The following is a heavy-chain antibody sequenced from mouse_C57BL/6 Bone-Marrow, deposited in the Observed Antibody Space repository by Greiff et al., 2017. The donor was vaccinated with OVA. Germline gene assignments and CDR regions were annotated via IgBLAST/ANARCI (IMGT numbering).Heavy chain of an antibody. V-gene: IGHV1-53*01. CDR1: GYTFTSYW. Sequence: QVQLQQPGTELVKPGASVKLSCKASGYTFTSYWMHWVKQRPGQGLEWIGNINPSNGGTNYNEKLKSKATLTVDKSSSTAYMQLSSLTSEDSAVYYCARSGLLRRGYYFDYWGQGTTLTGSS. J-gene: IGHJ2*01. CDR3: ARSGLLRRGYYFDY. CDR2: INPSNGGT. D-gene: IGHD1-2*01.